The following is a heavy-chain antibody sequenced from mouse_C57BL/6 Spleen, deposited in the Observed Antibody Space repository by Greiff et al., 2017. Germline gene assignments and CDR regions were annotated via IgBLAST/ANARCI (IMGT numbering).Heavy chain of an antibody. J-gene: IGHJ4*01. Sequence: QVQLQQSGAELVKPGASVKISCKASGYAFSSYWMNWVKQRPGKGLEWIGQIYPGDGDTNYNGKFKGKATLTADKSSSTAYMQLSSLTSEDSAVYFCARDYSNYGRAMDYWGQGTSVTVSS. CDR3: ARDYSNYGRAMDY. CDR1: GYAFSSYW. D-gene: IGHD2-5*01. CDR2: IYPGDGDT. V-gene: IGHV1-80*01.